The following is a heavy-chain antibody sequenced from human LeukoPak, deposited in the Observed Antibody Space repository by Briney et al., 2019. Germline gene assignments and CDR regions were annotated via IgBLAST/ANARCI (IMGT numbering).Heavy chain of an antibody. CDR2: ISGSGGST. D-gene: IGHD6-13*01. J-gene: IGHJ4*02. Sequence: PGGSLRLSCAASGFTFSSYAMSWVRQAPGKGLEWVSAISGSGGSTSYAQKLQGRVTMTRDTSTSTVYMELSSLRSEDTAVYYCAREGEYSSSWYLDYWGQGTLVTVSS. V-gene: IGHV3-23*01. CDR3: AREGEYSSSWYLDY. CDR1: GFTFSSYA.